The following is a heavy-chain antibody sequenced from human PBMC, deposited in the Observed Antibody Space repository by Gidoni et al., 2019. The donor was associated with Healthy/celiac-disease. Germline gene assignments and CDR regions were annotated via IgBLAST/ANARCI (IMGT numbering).Heavy chain of an antibody. Sequence: EVQLVESGGGLVQPGRSLRLSCAASGFTFDDYAMHWVRQAPGKGLGWVSGISWNSGSIGYADSVKGRFTTSRDNAKNSRYLQMNSLRAEDTALYYCAKERAVAGTFDYWGQGTLVTVSS. D-gene: IGHD6-19*01. CDR1: GFTFDDYA. J-gene: IGHJ4*02. CDR3: AKERAVAGTFDY. CDR2: ISWNSGSI. V-gene: IGHV3-9*01.